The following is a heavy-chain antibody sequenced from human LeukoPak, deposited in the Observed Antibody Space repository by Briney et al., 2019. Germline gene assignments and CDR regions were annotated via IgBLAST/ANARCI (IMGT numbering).Heavy chain of an antibody. V-gene: IGHV3-7*01. D-gene: IGHD3/OR15-3a*01. CDR1: GFTFSTYW. CDR2: INPDGSAK. Sequence: GGSLRLSCAASGFTFSTYWMSWVRQAPGKGLEWVANINPDGSAKYYADSMKGRFAISRDNALNSLYLQMNSLTAEDTTVYYCGRTSYYYDLWGQGTLVTVSS. CDR3: GRTSYYYDL. J-gene: IGHJ4*02.